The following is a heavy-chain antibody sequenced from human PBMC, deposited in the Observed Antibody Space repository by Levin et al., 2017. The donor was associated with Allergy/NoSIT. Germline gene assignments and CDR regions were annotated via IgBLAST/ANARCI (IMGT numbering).Heavy chain of an antibody. D-gene: IGHD1-26*01. CDR3: ARDTGGFAFDI. Sequence: SQTLSLTCTVSGGSISIFYWSWIRQPPGKGLEWIGYIHSSGRTNYNPSLKSRVTTPVDTSKHQFSLKLNSVTSADTAVYFCARDTGGFAFDIWGQGSMVTVSS. CDR1: GGSISIFY. CDR2: IHSSGRT. V-gene: IGHV4-59*01. J-gene: IGHJ3*02.